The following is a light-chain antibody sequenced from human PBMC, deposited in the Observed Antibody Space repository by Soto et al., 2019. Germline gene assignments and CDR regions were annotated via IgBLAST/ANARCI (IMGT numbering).Light chain of an antibody. CDR3: QQYATSPRT. CDR1: QSVNNNY. CDR2: GAS. V-gene: IGKV3-20*01. J-gene: IGKJ1*01. Sequence: ENVLTQSPGTLSLSPGEEATLSCRASQSVNNNYLAWYQQIPGQPPRLLIYGASSRATGIPDRFSGRGSGTDFTLTIARLEPEDFSVYYCQQYATSPRTFGQGTKVDLK.